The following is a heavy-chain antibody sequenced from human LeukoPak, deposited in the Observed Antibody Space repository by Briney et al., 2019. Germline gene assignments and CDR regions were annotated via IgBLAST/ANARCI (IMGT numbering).Heavy chain of an antibody. Sequence: PGGSLKLSRAASGFTFSSQWMSWVRQAPGKGLEWVANINQDGSETYYVDSVKGRFTISRDNAKNSLDLQMNSLRAKDTAGNYCAINYDGGQGTLVTVSS. D-gene: IGHD3-3*01. CDR1: GFTFSSQW. J-gene: IGHJ4*02. CDR2: INQDGSET. V-gene: IGHV3-7*02. CDR3: AINYD.